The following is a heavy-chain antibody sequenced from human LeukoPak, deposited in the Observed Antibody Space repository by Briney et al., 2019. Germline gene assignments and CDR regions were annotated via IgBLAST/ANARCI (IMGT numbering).Heavy chain of an antibody. CDR2: IFISGST. CDR1: GDSISTYY. Sequence: SETLSLTCTVSGDSISTYYWSWIRQPAGKGLKWIGRIFISGSTNYNPSLKSRVTMSLDTSKNQFSLKLSSVTAADTAVYYCARKALPGNWFDPWGQGALVTVSS. J-gene: IGHJ5*02. V-gene: IGHV4-4*07. CDR3: ARKALPGNWFDP.